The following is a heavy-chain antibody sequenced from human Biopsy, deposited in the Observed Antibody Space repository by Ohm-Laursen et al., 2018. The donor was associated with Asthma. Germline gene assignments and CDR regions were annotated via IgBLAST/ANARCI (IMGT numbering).Heavy chain of an antibody. CDR1: GFTVSTNG. CDR2: IYSGGGT. Sequence: SLRLSCAASGFTVSTNGMSWVRQPPGKELEWVSVIYSGGGTYYADSMKGRFTISRDNAKSTLYLQMNRLRTDDTAVYFCAKRRGYSDLTDFDHWGQGTLVTVSS. V-gene: IGHV3-53*05. CDR3: AKRRGYSDLTDFDH. D-gene: IGHD3-3*01. J-gene: IGHJ4*02.